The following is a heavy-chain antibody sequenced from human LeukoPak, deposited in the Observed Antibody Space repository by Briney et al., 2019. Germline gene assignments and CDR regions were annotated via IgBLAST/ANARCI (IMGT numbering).Heavy chain of an antibody. CDR1: GDSISSGDYS. D-gene: IGHD3-9*01. CDR2: IYYSGST. Sequence: SQTLSLTCTVSGDSISSGDYSWSWIRQPPGKGLEWIGYIYYSGSTYYNPSLKSRVTISVDTSKNQFSLKLSSVTAADTAVYYCARVSDILTSYYDYWGQGTLVTVSS. CDR3: ARVSDILTSYYDY. J-gene: IGHJ4*02. V-gene: IGHV4-30-4*01.